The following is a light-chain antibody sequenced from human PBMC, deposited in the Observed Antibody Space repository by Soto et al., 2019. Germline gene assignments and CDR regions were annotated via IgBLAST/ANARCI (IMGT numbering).Light chain of an antibody. Sequence: QPGSVCGSPGQSFTISCTGTNSDVCGYNYVSWYQQHPGKAPKLMIYDVSKRPSGVPARFSGSKYGNAASLPISGPHAEAEADYYCCSYTGSYTYVYGTGTNVT. CDR3: CSYTGSYTYV. CDR1: NSDVCGYNY. CDR2: DVS. V-gene: IGLV2-11*01. J-gene: IGLJ1*01.